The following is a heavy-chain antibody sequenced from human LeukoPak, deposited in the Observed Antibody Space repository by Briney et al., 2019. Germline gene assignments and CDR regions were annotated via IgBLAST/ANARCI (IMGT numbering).Heavy chain of an antibody. D-gene: IGHD2-15*01. CDR3: ARIHRYCSGGACYVLDN. CDR1: GGSISNYY. Sequence: SETLSLTCTVSGGSISNYYWTWIRQPPGRGLEWIGYVYYSGSTNYNPSFKSRITISVDTSRNQFSLQLSSVTAADTAVYYCARIHRYCSGGACYVLDNWGQGTLVAVSS. V-gene: IGHV4-59*01. J-gene: IGHJ4*02. CDR2: VYYSGST.